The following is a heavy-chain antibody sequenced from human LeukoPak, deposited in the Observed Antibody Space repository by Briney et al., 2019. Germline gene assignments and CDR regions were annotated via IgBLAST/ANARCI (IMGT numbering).Heavy chain of an antibody. CDR1: GFTFSNAY. CDR3: INQKTYYYDSSGYHRAFDF. CDR2: IRSKNDGATT. J-gene: IGHJ3*01. V-gene: IGHV3-15*01. Sequence: GGSLRLSCAASGFTFSNAYMNWVRQAPGKGLEWVGRIRSKNDGATTDYAAPVKNRFIISRDDSKNTLYLQMNSLKTEDTAVYYCINQKTYYYDSSGYHRAFDFWGQGTMVTVSS. D-gene: IGHD3-22*01.